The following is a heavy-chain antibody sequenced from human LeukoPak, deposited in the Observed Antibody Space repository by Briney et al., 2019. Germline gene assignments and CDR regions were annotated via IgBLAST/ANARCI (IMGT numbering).Heavy chain of an antibody. CDR2: IKSDGSDT. CDR1: GFTLSSYW. CDR3: VKTGHYSSGWYDY. D-gene: IGHD6-19*01. V-gene: IGHV3-74*01. Sequence: PGGSLRLSCAASGFTLSSYWMHWVRQVPGKGLVWVSRIKSDGSDTRYADSVKGRFTISRDNAKNTLYLQMSSLRAEDTAVYYCVKTGHYSSGWYDYWGQGTLVTVSS. J-gene: IGHJ4*02.